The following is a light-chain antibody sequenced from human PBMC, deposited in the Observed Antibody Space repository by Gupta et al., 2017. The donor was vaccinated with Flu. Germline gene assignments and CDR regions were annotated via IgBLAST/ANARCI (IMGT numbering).Light chain of an antibody. CDR3: VSAENTGAYPGV. Sequence: SYALTQPPSVSLSLGQMARLTCSGEALPKKYAYWYQQKPGQSPVLLIYKDSERPSGIPARFPGSRSGKFVKLTISGVQAEDEADDYCVSAENTGAYPGVFGGGTKLTVL. J-gene: IGLJ3*02. V-gene: IGLV3-16*01. CDR1: ALPKKY. CDR2: KDS.